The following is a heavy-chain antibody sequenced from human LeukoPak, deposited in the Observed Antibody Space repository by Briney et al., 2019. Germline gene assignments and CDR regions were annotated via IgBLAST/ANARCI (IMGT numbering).Heavy chain of an antibody. CDR3: ARGPLDSGYTYFDY. Sequence: PSETLSLTCTVSGASVSSYYWSWIRQPPGKGPEWIGYFSYSGSTNYNPSLKSRVTISVDTPKNQFSLNLSSVTAADTAVYYCARGPLDSGYTYFDYWGQGTLVSVAS. J-gene: IGHJ4*02. CDR2: FSYSGST. D-gene: IGHD5-12*01. CDR1: GASVSSYY. V-gene: IGHV4-59*02.